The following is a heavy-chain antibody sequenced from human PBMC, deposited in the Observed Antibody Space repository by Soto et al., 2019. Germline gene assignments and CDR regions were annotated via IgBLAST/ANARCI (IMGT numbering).Heavy chain of an antibody. CDR1: GYSFTSYW. CDR3: AITTSSFYNAFDI. J-gene: IGHJ3*02. V-gene: IGHV5-51*01. Sequence: GESLKISCKGSGYSFTSYWIGWVRQMPGKGLEWMGIIYPGDSDTRYSPSFQGQVTISADKSISTAYLQWSSLKASDSAMYYCAITTSSFYNAFDIWGQGTMVTVS. CDR2: IYPGDSDT. D-gene: IGHD2-2*01.